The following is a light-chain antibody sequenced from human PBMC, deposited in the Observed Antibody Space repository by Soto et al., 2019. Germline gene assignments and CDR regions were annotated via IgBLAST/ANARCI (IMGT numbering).Light chain of an antibody. V-gene: IGLV1-51*01. J-gene: IGLJ1*01. CDR3: QSYDSTLDARYV. CDR1: SSNIANNY. CDR2: DSD. Sequence: QSVLTQPPSVSAAPGQKVTISCSGSSSNIANNYLSWYQHLPGAAPKLLIYDSDKRPSEIPDRFSGSKSGASAYLAITGLQAEDEGDYYCQSYDSTLDARYVFGTGTKVTLL.